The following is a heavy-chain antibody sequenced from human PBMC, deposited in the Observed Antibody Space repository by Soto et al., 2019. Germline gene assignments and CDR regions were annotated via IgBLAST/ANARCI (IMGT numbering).Heavy chain of an antibody. V-gene: IGHV4-34*01. CDR3: AIRRIAAQMDPYYFYY. D-gene: IGHD6-6*01. J-gene: IGHJ4*02. CDR2: INHSGST. Sequence: QVQLQQWGAGLLKPSETLSLTCAVYGGSFSGYYWSWIRQPPGKGLEWIGEINHSGSTNYNPSLNRRVSISVVLSKNQSSLKLSSVTAANTVVYYCAIRRIAAQMDPYYFYYCGQGTLVTLS. CDR1: GGSFSGYY.